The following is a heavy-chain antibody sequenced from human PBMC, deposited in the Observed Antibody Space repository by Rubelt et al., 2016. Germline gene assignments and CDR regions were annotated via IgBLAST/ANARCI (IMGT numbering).Heavy chain of an antibody. V-gene: IGHV4-39*07. J-gene: IGHJ4*02. Sequence: QLQLQESGPGLVKPSETLSLTCSVSGASITSTRHYWGWIRQPPGKGLEWIGSVYYSGKTYSNPSLKSRVTISVDTSEKQVARTANRVTAADTAVYYCARNCGDYGCSSDYWGQGTLVTVSS. CDR3: ARNCGDYGCSSDY. CDR1: GASITSTRHY. CDR2: VYYSGKT. D-gene: IGHD4-23*01.